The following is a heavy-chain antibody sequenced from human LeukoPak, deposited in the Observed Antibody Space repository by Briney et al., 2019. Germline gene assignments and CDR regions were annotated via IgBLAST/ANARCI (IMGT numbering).Heavy chain of an antibody. Sequence: GGSLRLSCAASGFTFSSYAMSWVRQAPGKGLEWVSAISGSGGSTYYADSVKGRFTISRDNSKNTLYLQMNSLRDDDTAVYNCAKGRALEVVAAFNYWGQGAVVTVSS. CDR2: ISGSGGST. V-gene: IGHV3-23*01. J-gene: IGHJ4*02. CDR1: GFTFSSYA. CDR3: AKGRALEVVAAFNY. D-gene: IGHD2-15*01.